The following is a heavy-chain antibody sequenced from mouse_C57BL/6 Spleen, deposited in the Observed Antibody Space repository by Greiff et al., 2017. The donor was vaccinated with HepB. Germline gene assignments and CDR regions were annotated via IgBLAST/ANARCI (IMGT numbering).Heavy chain of an antibody. D-gene: IGHD2-2*01. CDR1: GYTFTSYG. J-gene: IGHJ2*01. Sequence: QVHVKQSGAELARPGASVKLSCKASGYTFTSYGISWVKQSTGQGLEWIGEIYPRSGNTYYNEKFKGKATLTADKSSSTAYMELRSLTTEDSAVYFCASGVTTADDYWGQGTTLTVSS. CDR3: ASGVTTADDY. V-gene: IGHV1-81*01. CDR2: IYPRSGNT.